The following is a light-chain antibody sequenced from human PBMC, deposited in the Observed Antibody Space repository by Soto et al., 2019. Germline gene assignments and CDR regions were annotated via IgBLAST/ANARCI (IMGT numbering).Light chain of an antibody. Sequence: EIVVTQSPATLSVSPRERATLSCRASQSVGNNFAWYQQKPGQAPRLLIFATSTRATGVPARFSGSGSGTEFTLTISSLQSEDFAVYYCQQYGDWPLTFGGGAKVDIE. CDR2: ATS. V-gene: IGKV3-15*01. J-gene: IGKJ4*01. CDR1: QSVGNN. CDR3: QQYGDWPLT.